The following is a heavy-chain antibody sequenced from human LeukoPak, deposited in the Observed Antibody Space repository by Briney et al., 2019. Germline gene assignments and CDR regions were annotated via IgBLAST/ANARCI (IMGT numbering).Heavy chain of an antibody. CDR1: GGSFSGYY. J-gene: IGHJ4*02. CDR2: INHSGST. D-gene: IGHD3-22*01. V-gene: IGHV4-34*01. CDR3: ARRWLTYYYDSSGYYKGRSGYFDY. Sequence: SETLSLTCAVYGGSFSGYYWSWIRQPPGKGLEWIGEINHSGSTNYNPSLKSRVTISVDTSKNQFSLKLSSVTAADTAVYYCARRWLTYYYDSSGYYKGRSGYFDYWGQGTLVTVSS.